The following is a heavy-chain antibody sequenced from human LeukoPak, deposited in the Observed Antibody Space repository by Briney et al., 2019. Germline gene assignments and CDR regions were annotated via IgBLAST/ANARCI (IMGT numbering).Heavy chain of an antibody. V-gene: IGHV3-30-3*01. CDR2: ISYDGSNK. CDR3: AKDVEVVPAAINAFDI. Sequence: PGGSLRLSCAASGFTFSSYAMHWVRQAPGKGLEWVAVISYDGSNKYYADSVKGRFTISRDNSKNTLYLQMNSLRAEDTAVYYCAKDVEVVPAAINAFDIWGQGTMVTVSS. CDR1: GFTFSSYA. J-gene: IGHJ3*02. D-gene: IGHD2-2*01.